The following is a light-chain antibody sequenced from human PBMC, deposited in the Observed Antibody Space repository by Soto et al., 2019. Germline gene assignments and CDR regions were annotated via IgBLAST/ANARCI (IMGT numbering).Light chain of an antibody. CDR3: QSYDDSLSASV. J-gene: IGLJ2*01. V-gene: IGLV1-40*01. Sequence: QSVLTQPPSVSGAPGQRVTISCTGSSSNIGAPYDVHWYQHLPGTAPKLLIYGNNNRPSGIPDRFSASKSGASASLAITGLQAEDEADYYCQSYDDSLSASVFGGGTKLTVL. CDR1: SSNIGAPYD. CDR2: GNN.